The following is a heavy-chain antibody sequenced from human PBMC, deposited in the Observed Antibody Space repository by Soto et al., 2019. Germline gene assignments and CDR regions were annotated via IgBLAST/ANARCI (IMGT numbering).Heavy chain of an antibody. J-gene: IGHJ6*02. CDR3: ARGLNWNYGAYYYYYGMDV. V-gene: IGHV5-10-1*01. CDR1: GYSFTSYW. Sequence: PGESLKISCKGSGYSFTSYWISWVRQMPGKGLEWMGRIDPSDSYTNYSPSFQGHVTISADKSISTAYLQWSSLKASDTAMYYCARGLNWNYGAYYYYYGMDVWGQGTTVTV. CDR2: IDPSDSYT. D-gene: IGHD1-7*01.